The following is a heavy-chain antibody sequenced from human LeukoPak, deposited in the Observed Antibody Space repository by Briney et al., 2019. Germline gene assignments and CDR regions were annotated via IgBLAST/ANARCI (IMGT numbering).Heavy chain of an antibody. CDR1: GGSFSGYY. Sequence: SGTLSLTCAVYGGSFSGYYWSWIRPPPGKGLEWIGEINHSGSTNYNPSLKRRVTISVDTSKNQFSLKLSSVTAADTAVYYCAAGYSSSWYATCSYWGQGTLVTVSS. CDR3: AAGYSSSWYATCSY. CDR2: INHSGST. J-gene: IGHJ4*02. D-gene: IGHD6-13*01. V-gene: IGHV4-34*01.